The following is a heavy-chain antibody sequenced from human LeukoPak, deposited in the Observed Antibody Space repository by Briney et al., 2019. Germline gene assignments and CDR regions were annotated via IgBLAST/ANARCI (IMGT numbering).Heavy chain of an antibody. CDR1: GGSFSGYY. Sequence: SETLSLTCAVYGGSFSGYYWSWIRQHPGKGLEWIGYIYYSGSTYYNPSLKSRVTISVDTSKNQFSLKLSSVTAADTAVYYCASRTSSGWYGPPYGMDVWAKGPRSPSP. D-gene: IGHD6-19*01. V-gene: IGHV4-31*11. J-gene: IGHJ6*02. CDR2: IYYSGST. CDR3: ASRTSSGWYGPPYGMDV.